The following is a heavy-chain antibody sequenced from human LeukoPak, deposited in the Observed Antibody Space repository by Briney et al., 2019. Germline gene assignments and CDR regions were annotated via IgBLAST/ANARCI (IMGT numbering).Heavy chain of an antibody. Sequence: MPGGSLRLSCAASGFTFSSYSMNWVRQAPGKGLEWVSSISSSSSYIYYADSVKGRFTISRDNAKNSLYLQMNSLRAEDTAVYYCARDHSMIVVVDAFDIWGQGTMVTVSS. CDR1: GFTFSSYS. J-gene: IGHJ3*02. D-gene: IGHD3-22*01. CDR3: ARDHSMIVVVDAFDI. V-gene: IGHV3-21*01. CDR2: ISSSSSYI.